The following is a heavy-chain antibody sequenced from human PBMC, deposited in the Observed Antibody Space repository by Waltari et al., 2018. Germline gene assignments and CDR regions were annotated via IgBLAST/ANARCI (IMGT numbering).Heavy chain of an antibody. J-gene: IGHJ4*02. CDR3: AGSYYNRRHY. D-gene: IGHD3-10*01. CDR1: GGSISSGSYY. V-gene: IGHV4-61*09. Sequence: QVQLQESGPGLVKPSQTLSLTCTVSGGSISSGSYYWSWIRQPAGKGLEWIGYIYTSWSTNYNPSLKSRVTISVDTSKNQFSLKLSSVTAADTAVYYCAGSYYNRRHYWGQGTLVTVSS. CDR2: IYTSWST.